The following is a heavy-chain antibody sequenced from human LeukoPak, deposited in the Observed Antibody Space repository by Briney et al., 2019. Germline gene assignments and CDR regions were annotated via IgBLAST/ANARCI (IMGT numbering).Heavy chain of an antibody. CDR3: AREATIFTDY. Sequence: PGGSLRLSCAASGFTFSIYEMNWVRQAPGKGLEWVSYISSSGSIIHYADSVKGRFTISRDNAKNSLYLQMNSLRAEGTAVYYCAREATIFTDYWGQGTLVTVSS. CDR2: ISSSGSII. D-gene: IGHD3-3*01. V-gene: IGHV3-48*03. CDR1: GFTFSIYE. J-gene: IGHJ4*02.